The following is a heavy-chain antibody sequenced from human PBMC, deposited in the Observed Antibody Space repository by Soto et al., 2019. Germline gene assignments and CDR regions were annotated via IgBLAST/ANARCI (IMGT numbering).Heavy chain of an antibody. J-gene: IGHJ4*02. V-gene: IGHV3-33*01. D-gene: IGHD5-18*01. CDR3: ARDKDTAMVGFSGPTLGYYFDY. Sequence: GGSLRLSCAASGFTFSSYGMHWVRQAPGKGLEWVAVIWYDGSNKYYADSVKGRFTISRDNSKNTLYLQMNSLRAEDTAVYYCARDKDTAMVGFSGPTLGYYFDYWGQGTLVTVSS. CDR1: GFTFSSYG. CDR2: IWYDGSNK.